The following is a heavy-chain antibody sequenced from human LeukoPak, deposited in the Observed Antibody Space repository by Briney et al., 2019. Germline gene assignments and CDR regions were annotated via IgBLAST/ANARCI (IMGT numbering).Heavy chain of an antibody. CDR3: ARGAAFSGSYSLDF. CDR2: IYSSGTT. CDR1: GFTVSSNY. V-gene: IGHV3-53*01. D-gene: IGHD1-26*01. J-gene: IGHJ4*02. Sequence: GGSLRLSCAASGFTVSSNYMSWVRQAPGKGLEWVSVIYSSGTTFYAYSVRGRFTISRDNSKNTLFLQMSGLRDDDTAVYYCARGAAFSGSYSLDFWGQGTLVTVSS.